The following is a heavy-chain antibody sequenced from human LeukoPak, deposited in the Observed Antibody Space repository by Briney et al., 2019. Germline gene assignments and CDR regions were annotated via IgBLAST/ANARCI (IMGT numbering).Heavy chain of an antibody. J-gene: IGHJ4*02. CDR2: INLSGST. CDR1: GESFSGYY. D-gene: IGHD3-22*01. CDR3: ARGVARTYYSDTSGYAAADY. V-gene: IGHV4-34*01. Sequence: SETLSLTCAVYGESFSGYYWSWIRQPPGKGLEWIGEINLSGSTNYNPSLKSRVTISVDTSKNQFSLKLSSVTAADTAVYYCARGVARTYYSDTSGYAAADYWGQGTLVTVSS.